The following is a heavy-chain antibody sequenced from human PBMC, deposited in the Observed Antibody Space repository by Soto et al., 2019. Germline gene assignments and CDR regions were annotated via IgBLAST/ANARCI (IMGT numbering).Heavy chain of an antibody. J-gene: IGHJ5*02. CDR1: GYTFTGYY. CDR2: INPNSGGT. D-gene: IGHD6-19*01. Sequence: ASVKVSCKASGYTFTGYYMHWVRQAPGQGLEWMGWINPNSGGTNYAQKFQGRVTMTRDTSISTAYMELSRLRSDDTAVYYCARQRKWWAGTQYSWFDPWGQGTLVTVSS. V-gene: IGHV1-2*02. CDR3: ARQRKWWAGTQYSWFDP.